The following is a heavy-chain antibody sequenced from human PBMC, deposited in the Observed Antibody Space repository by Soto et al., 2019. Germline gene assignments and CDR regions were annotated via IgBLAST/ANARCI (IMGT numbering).Heavy chain of an antibody. V-gene: IGHV1-46*01. CDR2: INPSGGST. CDR3: ARDQALVVALVRGAFAI. Sequence: SVKVSCKASGYTFTSYYMHWVRQAPGQGLEWMGIINPSGGSTSYAQKFQGRVTMTRDTSTSTVYMELSSLRSEDTAVYYCARDQALVVALVRGAFAIWGEGTKVTVSS. D-gene: IGHD2-15*01. J-gene: IGHJ3*02. CDR1: GYTFTSYY.